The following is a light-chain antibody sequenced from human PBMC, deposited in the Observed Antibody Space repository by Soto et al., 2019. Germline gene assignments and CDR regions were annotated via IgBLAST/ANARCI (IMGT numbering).Light chain of an antibody. CDR1: QNINKW. V-gene: IGKV1-5*01. Sequence: DIQMTQSPSTLSASVGDRVVITCRASQNINKWLAWYQQKPGKAPKFLIYDASTLETGVPSRFSGSGSGTEFTLNISSLQPDDFETFYCQQYDTFPRTFGQGTKVDIK. CDR2: DAS. CDR3: QQYDTFPRT. J-gene: IGKJ1*01.